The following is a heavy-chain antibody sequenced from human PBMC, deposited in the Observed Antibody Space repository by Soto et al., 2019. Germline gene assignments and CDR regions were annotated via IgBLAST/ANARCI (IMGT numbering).Heavy chain of an antibody. Sequence: EVALVESGGGLVKPGGSLRLSCGASEFTFSSYTMIWVRQAPGKGLEWVSSISSNSRDIYYADSVKGRFTISRDNAKNSLYLQMSSLRVDDTALYYCARDWSGYDQGDWGQGTLVTVS. V-gene: IGHV3-21*02. D-gene: IGHD5-12*01. CDR2: ISSNSRDI. CDR1: EFTFSSYT. CDR3: ARDWSGYDQGD. J-gene: IGHJ4*02.